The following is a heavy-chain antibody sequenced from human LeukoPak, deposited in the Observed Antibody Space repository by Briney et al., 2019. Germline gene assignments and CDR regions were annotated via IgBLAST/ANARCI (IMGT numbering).Heavy chain of an antibody. CDR3: AREDTRGGSDGLL. D-gene: IGHD2-15*01. V-gene: IGHV1-46*01. CDR1: GYTFTSYY. CDR2: INPSGGST. J-gene: IGHJ4*02. Sequence: GASVKVSCKASGYTFTSYYMHWVRQAPGQGLEWMGIINPSGGSTGYAQKFQGRVTMTRDTSTSTVYMELSSLRSEDTAVYYCAREDTRGGSDGLLWGQGTLVTVSS.